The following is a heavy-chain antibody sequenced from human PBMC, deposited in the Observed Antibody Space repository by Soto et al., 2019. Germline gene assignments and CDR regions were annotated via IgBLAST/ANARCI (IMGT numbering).Heavy chain of an antibody. Sequence: QVQLVQSGAEVKKPGSSVKVSCKASGGTFSSYTISWVRQAPGQGLEWMGRIIPILGIANYAQKFQGRVTITADKSTSPAYMELSSLRSEDTAVYYCARVSSSAYFDYWGQGTLVTVSS. CDR2: IIPILGIA. D-gene: IGHD6-13*01. CDR1: GGTFSSYT. J-gene: IGHJ4*02. CDR3: ARVSSSAYFDY. V-gene: IGHV1-69*02.